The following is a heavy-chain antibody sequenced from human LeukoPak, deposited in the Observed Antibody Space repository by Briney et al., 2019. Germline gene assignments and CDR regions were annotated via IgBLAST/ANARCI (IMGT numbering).Heavy chain of an antibody. J-gene: IGHJ5*02. V-gene: IGHV3-30*07. Sequence: GGSLRLSCAASEFTFSLYAMHLVRQAPGKGLEWVAVISYDGSTIYYADSVKGRFTISRDNVKNSLSLQMKSLRAEDTAMYFCARIRFDCGTASCSKGVSMWFDPWGQGTLVTVSS. D-gene: IGHD2-2*01. CDR3: ARIRFDCGTASCSKGVSMWFDP. CDR1: EFTFSLYA. CDR2: ISYDGSTI.